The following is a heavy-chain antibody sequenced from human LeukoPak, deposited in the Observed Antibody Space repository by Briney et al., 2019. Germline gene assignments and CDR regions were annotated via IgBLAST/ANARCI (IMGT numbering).Heavy chain of an antibody. Sequence: GASLQISCQGSGSSFTSYWIGWVRQLPGKGLEWMGIIYPGDSDTRYSPSFQGQVTISADKSISTAYLQWSSLKASDTAMYYCATSVEMATTFDYWGQGTLVTVSS. CDR2: IYPGDSDT. J-gene: IGHJ4*02. D-gene: IGHD5-24*01. CDR1: GSSFTSYW. V-gene: IGHV5-51*01. CDR3: ATSVEMATTFDY.